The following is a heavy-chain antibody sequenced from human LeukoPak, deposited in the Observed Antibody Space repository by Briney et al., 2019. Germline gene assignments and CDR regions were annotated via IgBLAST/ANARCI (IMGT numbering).Heavy chain of an antibody. CDR3: ARDRPYDFWSGYYRAPLDP. D-gene: IGHD3-3*01. V-gene: IGHV4-4*07. J-gene: IGHJ5*02. CDR2: IYTSGST. CDR1: GGSISSYY. Sequence: SETLSLTCTVSGGSISSYYWSWIRQPAGKGLEWIGRIYTSGSTNYNPSLKSRVTMSVDTSKNRFSLKLSSVTAADTAVYYCARDRPYDFWSGYYRAPLDPWGQGTLVTVSS.